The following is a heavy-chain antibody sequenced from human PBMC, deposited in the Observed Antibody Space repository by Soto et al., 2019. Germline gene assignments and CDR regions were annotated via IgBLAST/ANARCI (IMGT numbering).Heavy chain of an antibody. V-gene: IGHV3-30*18. CDR3: AKEEYSSSSLYFDY. Sequence: GGSLRLSCAASGFTFSSYGMHWVRQAPGKGLEWVAVISYDGSNKYYADSVKGRFTISRDNSKNTLYLQMNSLRAEDTAVYYCAKEEYSSSSLYFDYWGQGTLVTVSS. J-gene: IGHJ4*02. CDR2: ISYDGSNK. CDR1: GFTFSSYG. D-gene: IGHD6-6*01.